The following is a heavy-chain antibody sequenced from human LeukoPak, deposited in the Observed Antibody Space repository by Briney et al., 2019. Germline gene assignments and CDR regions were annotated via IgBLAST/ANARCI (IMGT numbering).Heavy chain of an antibody. J-gene: IGHJ6*02. Sequence: GGSLRLSCAASGFTFSTYWMSWVRQTPGKGLEWVDILNQDGSEKYYVDSVKGRFTISRDKAENSLYLQMNSLRVEDTAIYYCARRRGDVWGQGTTVTVSS. CDR2: LNQDGSEK. CDR1: GFTFSTYW. V-gene: IGHV3-7*05. CDR3: ARRRGDV.